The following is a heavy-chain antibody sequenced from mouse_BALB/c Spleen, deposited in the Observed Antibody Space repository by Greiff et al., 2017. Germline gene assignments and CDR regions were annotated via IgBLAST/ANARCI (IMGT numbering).Heavy chain of an antibody. D-gene: IGHD2-10*01. J-gene: IGHJ4*01. V-gene: IGHV4-1*02. Sequence: EVKLMESGGGLVQPGGSLKLSCAASGFDFSRYWMSWVRQAPGKGLEWIGEINPDSSTINYTPSLKDKFIISRDNAKNTLYLQMSKVRSEDTALYYCARALLFYAMDYWGQGTSVTVSS. CDR3: ARALLFYAMDY. CDR1: GFDFSRYW. CDR2: INPDSSTI.